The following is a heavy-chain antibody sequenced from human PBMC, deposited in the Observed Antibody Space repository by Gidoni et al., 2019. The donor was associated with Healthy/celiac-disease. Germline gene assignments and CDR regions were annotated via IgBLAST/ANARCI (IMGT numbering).Heavy chain of an antibody. CDR3: ARPVAGSGGGMDV. D-gene: IGHD6-19*01. CDR1: GTTFSSYA. CDR2: ISYDGSNK. V-gene: IGHV3-30-3*01. Sequence: QVQLVESGGGVVQPGRSLRLSGAASGTTFSSYAIHWVRQAPGKGLEWVAVISYDGSNKYYADSVKGRFTISRDNSKNTLYLQMNSLRAEDTAVYYCARPVAGSGGGMDVWGQGTTVTVSS. J-gene: IGHJ6*02.